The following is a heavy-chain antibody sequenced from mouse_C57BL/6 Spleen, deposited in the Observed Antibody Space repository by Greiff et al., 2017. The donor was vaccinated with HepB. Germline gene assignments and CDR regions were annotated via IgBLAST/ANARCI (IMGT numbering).Heavy chain of an antibody. CDR2: IDPSDSYT. CDR3: ARNSNYFDY. J-gene: IGHJ2*01. D-gene: IGHD2-5*01. Sequence: VKLQQPGAELVMPGASVKLSCKASGYTFTSYWMHWVKQRPGQGLEWIGEIDPSDSYTNYNQKFKGKSTLTVDKSSSTAYMQLSSLTSEDSAVYYCARNSNYFDYWGQGTTLTVSS. CDR1: GYTFTSYW. V-gene: IGHV1-69*01.